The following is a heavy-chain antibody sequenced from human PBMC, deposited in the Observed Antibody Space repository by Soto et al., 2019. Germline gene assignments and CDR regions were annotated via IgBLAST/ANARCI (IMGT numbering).Heavy chain of an antibody. J-gene: IGHJ4*02. V-gene: IGHV3-30*13. CDR1: GFTFSTYG. Sequence: QVQLVESGGGVVQPGRSLRLSCAASGFTFSTYGIHWVRQAPGKGLEWVAVTSYDGHIKNYADSVRGRFTISRDNSKNRVSLQKSSLGAEDTAVYFCAKDARGRSGSYYGFDYWGQGALLTVSS. D-gene: IGHD1-26*01. CDR2: TSYDGHIK. CDR3: AKDARGRSGSYYGFDY.